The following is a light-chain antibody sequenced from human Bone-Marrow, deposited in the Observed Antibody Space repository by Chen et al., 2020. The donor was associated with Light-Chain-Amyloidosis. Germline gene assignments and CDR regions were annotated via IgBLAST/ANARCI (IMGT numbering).Light chain of an antibody. CDR1: SGSIATNY. CDR3: QSYQGSSQGV. V-gene: IGLV6-57*01. J-gene: IGLJ3*02. Sequence: NFMLTQPHSVSESPGKTVIISCTRSSGSIATNYVQWYQQRPGRSPPTVLYEDHQRPSGVPARFPGSIDRSSNSASLTISGLKTEDEADYYCQSYQGSSQGVFGGGTKLTVL. CDR2: EDH.